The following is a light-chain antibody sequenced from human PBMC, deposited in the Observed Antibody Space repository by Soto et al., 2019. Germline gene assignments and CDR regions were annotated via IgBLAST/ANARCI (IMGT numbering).Light chain of an antibody. CDR1: QGISKY. CDR2: VTS. CDR3: QQSYSSPRS. V-gene: IGKV1-39*01. J-gene: IGKJ4*01. Sequence: DIHMTQSPSSLSASVGDRVTITCRASQGISKYLNWYQQKPGQAPKLLIYVTSNLQTGVPSRFSGTGSGTDFSLTISSLQPEDFATYYCQQSYSSPRSFGGGTSGYQT.